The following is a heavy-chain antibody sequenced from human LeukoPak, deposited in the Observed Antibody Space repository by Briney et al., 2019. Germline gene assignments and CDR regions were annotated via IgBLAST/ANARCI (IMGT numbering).Heavy chain of an antibody. CDR3: AKDEYSTSPVTFDY. Sequence: GGSLRLSCSASGFTFKDYSMSWVRQAPGKGLEWVSRISGGGGTTKYADSVTGRFTISRDNSKNTLYLQMKTLRAEDTAVYFCAKDEYSTSPVTFDYWGQGTLVTVSS. CDR1: GFTFKDYS. J-gene: IGHJ4*02. CDR2: ISGGGGTT. D-gene: IGHD6-6*01. V-gene: IGHV3-23*01.